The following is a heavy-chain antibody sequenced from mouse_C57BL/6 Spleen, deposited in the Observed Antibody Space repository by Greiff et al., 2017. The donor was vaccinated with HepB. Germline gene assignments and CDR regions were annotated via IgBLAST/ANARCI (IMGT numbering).Heavy chain of an antibody. V-gene: IGHV1-66*01. CDR2: IYPGSGNT. D-gene: IGHD2-5*01. CDR1: GYSFTSYY. J-gene: IGHJ2*01. CDR3: ARSYSNWGNYFDY. Sequence: VQLQESGPELVKPGASVKISCKASGYSFTSYYIHWVKQRPGQGLEWIGWIYPGSGNTKYNEKFKGKATLTADTSSSTAYMQLSSLTSEDSAVYYCARSYSNWGNYFDYWGQGTTLTVSS.